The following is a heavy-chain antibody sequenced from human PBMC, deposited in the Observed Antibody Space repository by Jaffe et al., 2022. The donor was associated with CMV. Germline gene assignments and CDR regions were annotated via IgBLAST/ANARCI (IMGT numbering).Heavy chain of an antibody. CDR3: ATVRYNWKVDAFDV. CDR2: FDPEDGET. V-gene: IGHV1-24*01. CDR1: GYTFIQSS. J-gene: IGHJ3*01. Sequence: QVQLVQSGAEVKKPGASVKVSCKVSGYTFIQSSMHWVRQAPGKGLEWMGGFDPEDGETIYAQKFQGRVTMTEDTSTDTYYMELSSLRSEDTAVYYCATVRYNWKVDAFDVWGQGTMITVSS. D-gene: IGHD1-20*01.